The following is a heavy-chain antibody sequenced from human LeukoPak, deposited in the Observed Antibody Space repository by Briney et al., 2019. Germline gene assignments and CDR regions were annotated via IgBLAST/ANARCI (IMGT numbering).Heavy chain of an antibody. CDR3: ARASSAYLFDY. D-gene: IGHD2-2*01. CDR2: IYYSGST. Sequence: SETLSLTCTVSGGSISGSYWSWIRQPPGKGLEWIGSIYYSGSTYYNPSLKSRVTISVDTSKNQFSLKLSSVTAADTAVYYCARASSAYLFDYWGQGTLVTVSS. V-gene: IGHV4-59*05. CDR1: GGSISGSY. J-gene: IGHJ4*02.